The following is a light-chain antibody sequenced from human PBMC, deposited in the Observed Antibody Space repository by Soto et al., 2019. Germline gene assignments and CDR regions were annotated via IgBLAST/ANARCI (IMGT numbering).Light chain of an antibody. CDR2: SAS. V-gene: IGKV1-5*01. CDR3: QHYNSYSEA. CDR1: QGIRNG. J-gene: IGKJ1*01. Sequence: DIQMTQSPSTLSGSVGDRDTITCRASQGIRNGLGWYQQKPGKAPKLLIYSASGLETGVPSRFSGTGSGTEFTLTISSLQPDDFATYYCQHYNSYSEAFGQGTKVDIK.